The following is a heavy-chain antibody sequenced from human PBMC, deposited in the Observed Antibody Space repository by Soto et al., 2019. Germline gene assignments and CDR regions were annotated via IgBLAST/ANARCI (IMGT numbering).Heavy chain of an antibody. CDR3: ARRGVRYYGSGSLLPDY. V-gene: IGHV1-69*01. CDR2: IIPIFGKA. CDR1: GGPFTSYP. D-gene: IGHD3-10*01. J-gene: IGHJ4*02. Sequence: QVQLVQSGAEVKKPGPSVKVSGKASGGPFTSYPITGGGRAPGQGLGWMGGIIPIFGKANYAQKFQGRVTITADESTSTAYMELSSLRSEDTAVYYCARRGVRYYGSGSLLPDYWGQGTLVTVSS.